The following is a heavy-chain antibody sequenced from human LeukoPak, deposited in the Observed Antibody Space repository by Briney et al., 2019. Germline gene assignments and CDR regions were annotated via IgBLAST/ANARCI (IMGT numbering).Heavy chain of an antibody. CDR1: GDSVSSNSVT. V-gene: IGHV6-1*01. Sequence: SQTLSLTCAISGDSVSSNSVTWNWIRQSPSRGLEWLGRTYYRSTWYNDYAVSVRGRITVNPDTSKNQFSLKLSSVTAADTAVYYCARGRGSSSWYLIPFNWFDPWGQGTLVTVSS. D-gene: IGHD6-13*01. CDR3: ARGRGSSSWYLIPFNWFDP. CDR2: TYYRSTWYN. J-gene: IGHJ5*02.